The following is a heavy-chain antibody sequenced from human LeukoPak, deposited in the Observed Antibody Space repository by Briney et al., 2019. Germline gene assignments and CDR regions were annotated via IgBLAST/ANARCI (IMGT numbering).Heavy chain of an antibody. D-gene: IGHD3-3*01. CDR3: AREFWSGSYSDK. CDR1: GDSISSGNYY. V-gene: IGHV4-30-4*01. J-gene: IGHJ4*02. Sequence: SETLSLTCTVSGDSISSGNYYWTWIRQPPGKGLEWIGYIYYSGSTFYNPSLKSRVTISVDTSKDEFSLKLSSVTAADTAVYYCAREFWSGSYSDKWGQGTLVTVSS. CDR2: IYYSGST.